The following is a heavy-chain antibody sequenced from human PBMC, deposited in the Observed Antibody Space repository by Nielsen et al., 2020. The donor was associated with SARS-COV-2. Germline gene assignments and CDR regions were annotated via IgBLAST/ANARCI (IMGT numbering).Heavy chain of an antibody. CDR3: AKVYGDYVGFFDV. D-gene: IGHD4-17*01. CDR1: GFTFDDYA. V-gene: IGHV3-9*01. CDR2: ISWNSVSI. Sequence: GGSLRLSCVGSGFTFDDYAMHWVRQAPGKGLEWVSGISWNSVSIDYADSVKGRFTISRDNAKSSLYLQMNSLRAEDTAFYYCAKVYGDYVGFFDVWGRGTLATVSS. J-gene: IGHJ2*01.